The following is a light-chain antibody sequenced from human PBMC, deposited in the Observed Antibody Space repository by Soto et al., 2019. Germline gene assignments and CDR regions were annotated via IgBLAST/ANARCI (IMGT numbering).Light chain of an antibody. Sequence: IVMTQSPATLSGSPGESATLSCRASQSVGTNLAWYQQTPGQAPRVLIHSASTRATGIPARFSGSGSDTEFTLTISGLQSEDFAIYYCQQYNNWPPYSFGQGTKLENK. V-gene: IGKV3-15*01. J-gene: IGKJ2*01. CDR3: QQYNNWPPYS. CDR2: SAS. CDR1: QSVGTN.